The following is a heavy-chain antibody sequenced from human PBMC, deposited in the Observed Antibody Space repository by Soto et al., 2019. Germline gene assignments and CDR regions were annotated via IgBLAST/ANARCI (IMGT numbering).Heavy chain of an antibody. CDR3: ASLMSSGYYYGMDG. V-gene: IGHV1-69*02. Sequence: QVQLVQSGAEVKKPGSSVKVSCKASGGTFSSYTISWVRQAPGQGLEWMGRIIPILGIANYAQKFQGRVTIPADKSTTTVYRELSSLRSEDTAVYYCASLMSSGYYYGMDGWGQGTTVTVSS. CDR1: GGTFSSYT. D-gene: IGHD3-10*01. CDR2: IIPILGIA. J-gene: IGHJ6*02.